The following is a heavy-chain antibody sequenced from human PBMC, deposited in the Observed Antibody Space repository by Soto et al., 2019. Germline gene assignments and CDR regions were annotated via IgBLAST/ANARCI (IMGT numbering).Heavy chain of an antibody. V-gene: IGHV4-30-2*01. CDR3: ARERLRRLGGDAFDI. Sequence: QLQLQESGSGLVKPSQTLSLTCAVSGGSISSGGYSWSWIRQPPGKGLEWIGYIYHSGSTYYNPSLKSRVTIXXDXSXXQFSLKLSSVTAADTAVYYCARERLRRLGGDAFDIWGQGTMVTVSS. CDR2: IYHSGST. CDR1: GGSISSGGYS. D-gene: IGHD4-17*01. J-gene: IGHJ3*02.